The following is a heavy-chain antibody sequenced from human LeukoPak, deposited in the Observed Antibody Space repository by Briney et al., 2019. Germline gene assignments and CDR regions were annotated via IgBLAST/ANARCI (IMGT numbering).Heavy chain of an antibody. V-gene: IGHV3-23*01. CDR2: ISGSGDSR. Sequence: GGSLRLSCAASGFTFSSYAMSWVRQAPGKGLEWVSGISGSGDSRYYADSVKGRFTISRDNSKNTLFLQMNSLRAEDTAVYYCARARGAGPGAHFDYWGQGTLVTVSS. CDR1: GFTFSSYA. D-gene: IGHD3-10*01. CDR3: ARARGAGPGAHFDY. J-gene: IGHJ4*02.